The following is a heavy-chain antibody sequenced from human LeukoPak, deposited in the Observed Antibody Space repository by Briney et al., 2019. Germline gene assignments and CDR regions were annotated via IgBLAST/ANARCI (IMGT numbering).Heavy chain of an antibody. CDR2: IYHSGST. Sequence: SETLSLTCTVSGGSISSGGYYWSWIRQPPGKGLEWIGYIYHSGSTYYNPSLKSRVTISVDRSKNQFSLKLSSVTAADTAVYYCASYAYYYGSGSPQVRYWGQGTLVTVSS. CDR3: ASYAYYYGSGSPQVRY. D-gene: IGHD3-10*01. V-gene: IGHV4-30-2*01. J-gene: IGHJ4*02. CDR1: GGSISSGGYY.